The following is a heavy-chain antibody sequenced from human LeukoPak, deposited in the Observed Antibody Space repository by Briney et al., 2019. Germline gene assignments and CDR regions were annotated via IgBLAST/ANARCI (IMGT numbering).Heavy chain of an antibody. D-gene: IGHD3-10*01. CDR1: GFSFVSHA. Sequence: GRSLRLSCAASGFSFVSHAMHWVRQAPGKGLEWVALISYDGSNTYYADSVKGRFSISRESSKNTLYLQMNSLRAEDTAICYCAKNRGYGSGSYRHFDHWGQGTLVTVSS. CDR2: ISYDGSNT. V-gene: IGHV3-30*18. J-gene: IGHJ4*02. CDR3: AKNRGYGSGSYRHFDH.